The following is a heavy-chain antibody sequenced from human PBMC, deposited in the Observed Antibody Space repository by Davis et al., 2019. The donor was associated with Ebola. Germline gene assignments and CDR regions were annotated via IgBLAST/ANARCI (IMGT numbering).Heavy chain of an antibody. D-gene: IGHD2-21*01. CDR3: ARVIRWGGANNWFDP. CDR1: GYTFTSYA. CDR2: INAGNGNT. V-gene: IGHV1-3*01. Sequence: ASLKVSCKASGYTFTSYAMHWVRQAPGQRLEWMGWINAGNGNTKYSQKFQGRVTITRDTSASTAYMELSSLRSEDTAVYYCARVIRWGGANNWFDPWGQGTLVTVSS. J-gene: IGHJ5*02.